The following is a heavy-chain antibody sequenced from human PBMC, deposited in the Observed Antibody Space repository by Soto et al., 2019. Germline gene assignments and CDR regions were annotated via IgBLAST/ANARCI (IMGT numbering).Heavy chain of an antibody. D-gene: IGHD3-3*01. J-gene: IGHJ5*02. CDR2: INAGNGET. V-gene: IGHV1-3*01. CDR3: ATVGYDFWSGYYWFDP. Sequence: ASVKVSCKASGYTFTSYAMHWVRQAPGQRLEWMGGINAGNGETKYSQKFQGRVTITEDTSTNTAYMELSSLRSEDTAVYYCATVGYDFWSGYYWFDPWGQGTLVTVSS. CDR1: GYTFTSYA.